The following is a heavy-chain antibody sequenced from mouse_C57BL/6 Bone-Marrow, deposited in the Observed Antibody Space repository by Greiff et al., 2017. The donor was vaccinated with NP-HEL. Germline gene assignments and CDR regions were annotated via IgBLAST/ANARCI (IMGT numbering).Heavy chain of an antibody. Sequence: VQGVESGPGLVQPSQSLSITCTVSGFSLTSYGVHWVRQSPGKGLEWLGVIWSGGSTDYNAAFISRLSISKENSKSQVFFKMNSLQADDTARYYCARNGFTTVVAKGDYYAMDYWGQGTSVTVSS. CDR3: ARNGFTTVVAKGDYYAMDY. CDR1: GFSLTSYG. J-gene: IGHJ4*01. CDR2: IWSGGST. D-gene: IGHD1-1*01. V-gene: IGHV2-2*01.